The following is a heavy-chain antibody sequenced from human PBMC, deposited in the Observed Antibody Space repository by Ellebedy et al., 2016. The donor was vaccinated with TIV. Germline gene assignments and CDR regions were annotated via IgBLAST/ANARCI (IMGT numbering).Heavy chain of an antibody. CDR1: GYTFTSYY. J-gene: IGHJ4*02. Sequence: ASVKVSXKASGYTFTSYYMHWVRQAPGQGFEWMGIINPSGGRTSYAQKFQGRVTMTRDTSTSTVYMELSSLRSEDTAVYYCAIRYSSGWSLDYWGQGTLVTVSS. CDR3: AIRYSSGWSLDY. CDR2: INPSGGRT. D-gene: IGHD6-19*01. V-gene: IGHV1-46*01.